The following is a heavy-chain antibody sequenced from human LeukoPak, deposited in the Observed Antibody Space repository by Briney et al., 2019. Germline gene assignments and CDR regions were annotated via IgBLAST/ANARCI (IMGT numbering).Heavy chain of an antibody. CDR2: ISVYNGNT. D-gene: IGHD6-19*01. J-gene: IGHJ6*03. CDR3: ARDEYSSGWYENYYYYMDV. Sequence: GASVKVSCKASGYTFTSYGISWVRQAPGQGLEWMGWISVYNGNTNYAQKLQGRVTMTTDTSTSTAYMELRSLRSDDTAVYYCARDEYSSGWYENYYYYMDVWGKGTTVTVPS. CDR1: GYTFTSYG. V-gene: IGHV1-18*01.